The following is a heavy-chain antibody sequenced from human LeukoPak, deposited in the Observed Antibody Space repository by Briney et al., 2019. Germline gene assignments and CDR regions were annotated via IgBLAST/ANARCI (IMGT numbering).Heavy chain of an antibody. Sequence: PSETLSLTCTVSGGSISSYYWSWIRQPAGKGLEWIGRIYTSGSTNYNPSLKSRVTMSVDTSKNQFSLKLSSVTAADTAVYYCARGGIQLWNYWYFDLWGRGTLVTVSS. V-gene: IGHV4-4*07. J-gene: IGHJ2*01. CDR2: IYTSGST. D-gene: IGHD5-18*01. CDR1: GGSISSYY. CDR3: ARGGIQLWNYWYFDL.